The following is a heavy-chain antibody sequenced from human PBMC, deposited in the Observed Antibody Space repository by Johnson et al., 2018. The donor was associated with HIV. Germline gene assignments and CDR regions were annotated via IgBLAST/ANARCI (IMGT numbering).Heavy chain of an antibody. CDR2: ISWNGGSI. CDR3: ASLGLDLLVKAPLSVVFDAFDI. D-gene: IGHD3-16*01. J-gene: IGHJ3*02. Sequence: VQLVESGGGLVQPGRSMRLSCAASGFTFDDYAMHWVRQAPGKGLEWVSGISWNGGSIGYADSVKGRFTISRDNAKSSLFLQMNSLRGEDTAVYYCASLGLDLLVKAPLSVVFDAFDIWGQGTMVTVSS. V-gene: IGHV3-9*01. CDR1: GFTFDDYA.